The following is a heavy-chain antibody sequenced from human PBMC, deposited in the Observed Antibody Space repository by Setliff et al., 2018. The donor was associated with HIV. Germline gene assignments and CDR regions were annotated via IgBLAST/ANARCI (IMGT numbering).Heavy chain of an antibody. CDR1: GGSISSYS. CDR2: IYTSGST. V-gene: IGHV4-59*01. CDR3: ARACRSGYDYFHYFDY. D-gene: IGHD5-12*01. J-gene: IGHJ4*02. Sequence: PSETLSLTCTVSGGSISSYSWSWIRQPPGKGLEWIGYIYTSGSTNYNPSLRSRVTISLDTSKNQFSLKLSPVTAADTAVYYCARACRSGYDYFHYFDYWGQGTLVTVSS.